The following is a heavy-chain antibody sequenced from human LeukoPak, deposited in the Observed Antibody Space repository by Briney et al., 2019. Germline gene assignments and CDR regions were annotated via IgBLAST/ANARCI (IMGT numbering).Heavy chain of an antibody. Sequence: PGGSLRHSCAASGFTFSDYYMSWIRQAPGRALEWVSYISSSGSTIYYADSVKGRFTISRDNAKNSLYLQMNSLRAEDTAVYYCARDAMTYCGGDCRYSVNMDVWGKGTTVTVSS. J-gene: IGHJ6*03. CDR2: ISSSGSTI. CDR3: ARDAMTYCGGDCRYSVNMDV. V-gene: IGHV3-11*04. D-gene: IGHD2-21*01. CDR1: GFTFSDYY.